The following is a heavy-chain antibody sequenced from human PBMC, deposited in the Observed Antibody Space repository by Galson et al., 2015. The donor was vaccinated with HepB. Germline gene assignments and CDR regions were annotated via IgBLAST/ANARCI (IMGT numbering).Heavy chain of an antibody. CDR1: GYTFTNYG. J-gene: IGHJ3*02. D-gene: IGHD1-26*01. Sequence: SVKVSCKASGYTFTNYGIHWVRQAPGQRLEWLGWINAGTGNTKYSQKFQGRVTITRDTSASTAYMELSSLRSEDTAVYYCARDRVGVFSDEAFDIWGQGTMVTVSS. V-gene: IGHV1-3*01. CDR3: ARDRVGVFSDEAFDI. CDR2: INAGTGNT.